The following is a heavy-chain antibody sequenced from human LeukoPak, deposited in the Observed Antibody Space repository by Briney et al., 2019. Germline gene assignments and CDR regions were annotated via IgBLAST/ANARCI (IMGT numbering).Heavy chain of an antibody. Sequence: GGSLRLSCAASGFTFSSYSMNWVRQAPGKGLEWVSYISSSSSTIYYADSVKGRFTISRDNAKNSLYLQMNSLRAEDTAVYYCAKGYYYDSSAPGDYWGQGTLVTVSS. V-gene: IGHV3-48*01. D-gene: IGHD3-22*01. CDR3: AKGYYYDSSAPGDY. J-gene: IGHJ4*02. CDR2: ISSSSSTI. CDR1: GFTFSSYS.